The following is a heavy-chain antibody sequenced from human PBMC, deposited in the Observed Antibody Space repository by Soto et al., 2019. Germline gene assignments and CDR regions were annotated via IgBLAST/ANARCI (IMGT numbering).Heavy chain of an antibody. D-gene: IGHD2-2*01. V-gene: IGHV4-4*07. CDR2: IYTSGST. CDR1: GGSISSYY. J-gene: IGHJ6*02. CDR3: AREVPAAIYYYGMDV. Sequence: QVQLQESGPGLVKPSETLSLTCTVSGGSISSYYWSWIRQPAGKGLEWIGRIYTSGSTNYNPSLKSRVPLSVDTSKTQFSLKLSSVTAADTAVYYCAREVPAAIYYYGMDVWGQGTTVTVSS.